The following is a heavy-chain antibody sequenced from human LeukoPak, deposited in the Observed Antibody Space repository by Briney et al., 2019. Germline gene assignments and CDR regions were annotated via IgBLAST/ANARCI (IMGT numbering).Heavy chain of an antibody. V-gene: IGHV3-23*01. J-gene: IGHJ4*02. CDR3: GKDSRPSVTTFRSRWTDS. CDR2: ISGSSGST. Sequence: GGSLRLSGAASGFTYHNNGMSWVRQAPGKGREWVSAISGSSGSTYHAESVKGRFTISRDNSKNTLFPQMNSLRAEDTAVYYCGKDSRPSVTTFRSRWTDSWGQGTLVTVSS. CDR1: GFTYHNNG. D-gene: IGHD4-11*01.